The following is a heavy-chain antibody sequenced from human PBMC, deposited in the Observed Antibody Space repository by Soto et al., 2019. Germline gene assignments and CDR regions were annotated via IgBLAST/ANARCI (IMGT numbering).Heavy chain of an antibody. CDR2: IKSKTDGGTT. CDR1: GFTFSNAW. V-gene: IGHV3-15*01. Sequence: GGSLRLSCAASGFTFSNAWMSWVRQAPGKGLEWVGRIKSKTDGGTTDYAAPVKGRFTISRDDSKNTLYLQMNSLKTEDTAVYYCTTDTWELLPRFDPWGQGTLVTVSS. D-gene: IGHD1-26*01. CDR3: TTDTWELLPRFDP. J-gene: IGHJ5*02.